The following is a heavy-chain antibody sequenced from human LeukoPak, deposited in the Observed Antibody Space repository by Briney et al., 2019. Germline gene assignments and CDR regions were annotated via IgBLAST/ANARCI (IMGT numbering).Heavy chain of an antibody. J-gene: IGHJ4*02. CDR3: ARDRGGAYDFWSGYYTGYFDY. CDR2: ISDSSTTI. V-gene: IGHV3-48*01. CDR1: GFTFSSYA. Sequence: GGSLRLSCAASGFTFSSYAMNWVRQAPGKGLEWVSYISDSSTTIYYADSVKGRFTISRDNAKNSLYLQMNSLRAEDTAVYYCARDRGGAYDFWSGYYTGYFDYWGQGTLVPVSS. D-gene: IGHD3-3*01.